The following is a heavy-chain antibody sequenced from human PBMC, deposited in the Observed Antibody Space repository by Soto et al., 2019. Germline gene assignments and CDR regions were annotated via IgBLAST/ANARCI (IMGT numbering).Heavy chain of an antibody. D-gene: IGHD3-16*02. J-gene: IGHJ5*02. CDR3: TRADTYYDYIWGSYRYRWFDP. V-gene: IGHV3-49*03. CDR1: GFTFGDYA. CDR2: IRSKAYGGTT. Sequence: GGSLRLSCTASGFTFGDYAMSWFRQAPGKGLEWVGFIRSKAYGGTTEYAASVKGRFTISRDDSKSIAYLQMNSLKTEDTAVYYCTRADTYYDYIWGSYRYRWFDPWGQGTLVTVSS.